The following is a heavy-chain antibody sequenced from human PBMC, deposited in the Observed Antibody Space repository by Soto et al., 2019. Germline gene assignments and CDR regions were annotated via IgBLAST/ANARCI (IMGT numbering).Heavy chain of an antibody. D-gene: IGHD3-3*01. Sequence: QVQLVESGGGVVQPGRSLRLSCAASGFTFSDYAMHWVRQAPGKGLEWVAGISYDGSNKYYADSVKGRFTTSRDNAKNLLYLQMNSLRAEDTAVYFCASVNLRFSYGIDVWGQGTTVTVSS. CDR1: GFTFSDYA. J-gene: IGHJ6*02. CDR2: ISYDGSNK. CDR3: ASVNLRFSYGIDV. V-gene: IGHV3-30-3*01.